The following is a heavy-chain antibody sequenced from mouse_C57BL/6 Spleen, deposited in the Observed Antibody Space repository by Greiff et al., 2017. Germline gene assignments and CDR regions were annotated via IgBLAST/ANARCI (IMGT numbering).Heavy chain of an antibody. CDR3: ARSETGYFDY. Sequence: QVQLQQPGAELVKPWASVKLSCKASGYTFTSYWMQWVKQRPGQGLEWIGEIDPSDSYTNYNQKFKGKATLTVDTSSSTAYMQLSSLTSEDSAVYYCARSETGYFDYWGQGTTLTVSS. J-gene: IGHJ2*01. CDR1: GYTFTSYW. D-gene: IGHD4-1*01. CDR2: IDPSDSYT. V-gene: IGHV1-50*01.